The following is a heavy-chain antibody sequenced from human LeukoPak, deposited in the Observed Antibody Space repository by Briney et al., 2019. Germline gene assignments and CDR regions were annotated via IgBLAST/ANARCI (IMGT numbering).Heavy chain of an antibody. CDR3: ARVNREDGIWSAYYYDSSGYYYVDY. CDR2: IYYSGTT. CDR1: GGSFSSSDYY. V-gene: IGHV4-39*01. J-gene: IGHJ4*02. D-gene: IGHD3-22*01. Sequence: SETLSLTCTVSGGSFSSSDYYWGWIRQPPGKGLEWIGSIYYSGTTYYNPSLKSRVTISVDTSKKQFSLKLRSVTAADTAVYYCARVNREDGIWSAYYYDSSGYYYVDYWGQGTLVTVSS.